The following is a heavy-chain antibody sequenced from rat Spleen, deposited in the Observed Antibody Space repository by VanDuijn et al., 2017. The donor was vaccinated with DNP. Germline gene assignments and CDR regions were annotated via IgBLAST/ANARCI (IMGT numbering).Heavy chain of an antibody. D-gene: IGHD1-2*01. CDR1: GFTFSDYN. CDR3: ATYAYYYSSYMPYYYVMDA. V-gene: IGHV5S23*01. J-gene: IGHJ4*01. CDR2: ISPSGGST. Sequence: EVQLVESGGGLVQPGRSLKLSCAASGFTFSDYNMAWVRQAPKKGLEWVASISPSGGSTYYRDSVKGRFTISRDNAKSTLYLQMDSLRSEDTATYYCATYAYYYSSYMPYYYVMDAWGQGVMVTVSS.